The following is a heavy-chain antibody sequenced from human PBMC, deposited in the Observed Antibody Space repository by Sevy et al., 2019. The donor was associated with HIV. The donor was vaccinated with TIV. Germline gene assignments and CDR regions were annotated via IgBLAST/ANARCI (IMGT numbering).Heavy chain of an antibody. Sequence: GGSLRLSCVASGLTLSGYGMHWVRQAPGNGLEWVAAISYDGSNKYYADSLKGRFTISRDDSKNTLYLQMNNVRPEDTAVYYCAKDASSQWLNYYFDYWGQGTPGHRLL. CDR2: ISYDGSNK. V-gene: IGHV3-30*18. J-gene: IGHJ4*02. CDR1: GLTLSGYG. D-gene: IGHD6-19*01. CDR3: AKDASSQWLNYYFDY.